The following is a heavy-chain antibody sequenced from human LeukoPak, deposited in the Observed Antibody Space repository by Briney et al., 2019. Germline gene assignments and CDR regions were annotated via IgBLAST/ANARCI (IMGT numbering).Heavy chain of an antibody. CDR1: GFTFSSYS. V-gene: IGHV3-48*01. D-gene: IGHD6-19*01. Sequence: GGSLRLSCAASGFTFSSYSMNWVRQAPGKGLEWVSYISSSSSTIYYADSVKGRFTISRDNAKNSLYLQMNSLRAEDTAVYYCARDLGSGWFTFDIWGQGTMVTVSS. CDR3: ARDLGSGWFTFDI. CDR2: ISSSSSTI. J-gene: IGHJ3*02.